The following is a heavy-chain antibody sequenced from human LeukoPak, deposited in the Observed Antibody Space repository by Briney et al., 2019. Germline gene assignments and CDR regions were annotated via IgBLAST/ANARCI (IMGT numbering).Heavy chain of an antibody. CDR3: ARDLYYDSSPFFDY. CDR2: IWYDGSNK. V-gene: IGHV3-33*01. CDR1: GFTFSSYG. J-gene: IGHJ4*02. D-gene: IGHD3-22*01. Sequence: PGGSLRLSCAASGFTFSSYGMHWVRQAPGKGLEWVAVIWYDGSNKYYADSVKGRFTISRDNSKNTLYLQMNSLRAEDTAVYYCARDLYYDSSPFFDYWGQGTLATVSS.